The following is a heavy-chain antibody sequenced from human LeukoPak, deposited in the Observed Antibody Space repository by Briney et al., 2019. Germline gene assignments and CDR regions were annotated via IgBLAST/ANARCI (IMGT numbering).Heavy chain of an antibody. CDR3: ARVGDGGYDLDY. D-gene: IGHD5-12*01. CDR2: ISYGRSTI. J-gene: IGHJ4*02. CDR1: GFTFSSYS. Sequence: QPGGSLRLSCAASGFTFSSYSMNWVRQAPGKGLEWVSYISYGRSTIYYADSVQGRFTISRDNAKNSLYLQMNSLRDEDTAVYYCARVGDGGYDLDYWGQGTLVTVSS. V-gene: IGHV3-48*02.